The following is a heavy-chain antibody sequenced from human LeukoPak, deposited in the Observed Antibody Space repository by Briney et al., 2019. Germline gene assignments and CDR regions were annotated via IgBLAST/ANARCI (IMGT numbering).Heavy chain of an antibody. V-gene: IGHV1-2*02. CDR1: GYTFTGYY. Sequence: GASVKVSCKASGYTFTGYYMHWVRQAPGQGLEWMGWINPNSGGTNYAQKFQGRVTMTRDTSISTAYMELSRLRSDDTAVYYCARDEGCSSTSCPGNWFDPWGQGTLVTVSS. D-gene: IGHD2-2*01. CDR2: INPNSGGT. CDR3: ARDEGCSSTSCPGNWFDP. J-gene: IGHJ5*02.